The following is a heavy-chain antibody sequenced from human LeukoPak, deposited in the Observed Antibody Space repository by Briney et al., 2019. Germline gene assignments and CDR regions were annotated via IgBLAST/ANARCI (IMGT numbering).Heavy chain of an antibody. D-gene: IGHD5-18*01. J-gene: IGHJ4*02. CDR1: GYTFTDNY. CDR2: INPNTGGT. CDR3: ARDPRGYNYGYVGFDY. V-gene: IGHV1-2*02. Sequence: GASVKVSCKASGYTFTDNYMRWVRQAPGQGLEWMGWINPNTGGTNYAQKFQGRVTMTRDTSISTAYMELTRLRSDDTAVYYCARDPRGYNYGYVGFDYWGQGTLVTVSS.